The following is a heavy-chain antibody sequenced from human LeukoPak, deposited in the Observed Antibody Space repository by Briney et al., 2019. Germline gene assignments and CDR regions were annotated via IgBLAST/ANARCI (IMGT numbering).Heavy chain of an antibody. J-gene: IGHJ4*02. CDR1: GFTFSSYG. D-gene: IGHD6-13*01. Sequence: GGSLRLSCAASGFTFSSYGMHWVRQAPGKGLEWVAFIQYDGSNRYYADSVKGRFTISRDNSKNTLYLQMNSLRAEDTAVYYCAKDFSSSWHAGIDYWGQGTLVTVSS. CDR3: AKDFSSSWHAGIDY. CDR2: IQYDGSNR. V-gene: IGHV3-30*02.